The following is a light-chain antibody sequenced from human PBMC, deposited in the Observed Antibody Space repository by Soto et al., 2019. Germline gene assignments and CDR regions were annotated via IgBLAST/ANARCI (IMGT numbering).Light chain of an antibody. J-gene: IGKJ5*01. V-gene: IGKV3-20*01. CDR3: MQALQSLT. Sequence: EIVMTQSPATLSVSPGGRATLSCRASQSVSSSYLAWYQQKPGQAPRLLIYGASSRATGIPDRFSGSGSGTDFTLKISRVEAADVGVYYCMQALQSLTFGQGTRLEIK. CDR2: GAS. CDR1: QSVSSSY.